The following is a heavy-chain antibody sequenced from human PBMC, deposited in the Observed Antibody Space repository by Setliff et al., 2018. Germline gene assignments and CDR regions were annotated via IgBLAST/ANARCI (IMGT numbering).Heavy chain of an antibody. V-gene: IGHV1-2*02. CDR2: INPRTGVT. CDR1: GYTSTGHY. Sequence: ASVKVSCKASGYTSTGHYIHWVRQAPGQGLEWMGWINPRTGVTNYAQKFKGRVTMTRDTSITTVYMDLSSLKSDDTAVYYCARGTDYHGSGSYWAKDVWGKGTTVTVSS. CDR3: ARGTDYHGSGSYWAKDV. D-gene: IGHD3-10*01. J-gene: IGHJ6*03.